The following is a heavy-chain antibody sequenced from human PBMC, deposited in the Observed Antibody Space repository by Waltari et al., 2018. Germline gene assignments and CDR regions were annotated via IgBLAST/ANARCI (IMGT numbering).Heavy chain of an antibody. D-gene: IGHD3-16*01. CDR1: GGSISDTSYF. Sequence: QVQLQESGPGLVKPSETLSLTCNVSGGSISDTSYFWGWVRQPPGKGLEWIGSISRRESALYKSSLTSRATISFDNAKNQLYLKLTSLTAADTATYYCTRDANVGAPPPIGYWGQGALVTVSS. CDR2: ISRRESA. CDR3: TRDANVGAPPPIGY. J-gene: IGHJ4*02. V-gene: IGHV4-39*07.